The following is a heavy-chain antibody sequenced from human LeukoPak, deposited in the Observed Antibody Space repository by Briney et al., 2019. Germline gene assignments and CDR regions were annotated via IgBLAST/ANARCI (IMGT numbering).Heavy chain of an antibody. J-gene: IGHJ5*02. Sequence: GGSLRLSCAASGFTVSSNYMSWVRQAPGKGLEWASVIYSGGSTYYADSVKGRFTISRGNSKNTLYLQMNSLRAEDTAIYYCARGLARSDVGRWSWGQGTLVIVSS. V-gene: IGHV3-53*01. CDR2: IYSGGST. D-gene: IGHD2-15*01. CDR3: ARGLARSDVGRWS. CDR1: GFTVSSNY.